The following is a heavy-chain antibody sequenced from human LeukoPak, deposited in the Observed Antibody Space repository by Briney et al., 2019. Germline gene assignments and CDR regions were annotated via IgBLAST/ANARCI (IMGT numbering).Heavy chain of an antibody. CDR3: ARGDSSGWNDFDY. D-gene: IGHD6-19*01. CDR2: IYYSGST. CDR1: GGSISSYY. V-gene: IGHV4-59*01. J-gene: IGHJ4*02. Sequence: SETLSLTCTVSGGSISSYYWSWIRQPPGKGLEWIGYIYYSGSTNYNPSLKSRVTISVDTSKNQFSLKLSSVTAADTAVYYCARGDSSGWNDFDYWGQGTLVTVSS.